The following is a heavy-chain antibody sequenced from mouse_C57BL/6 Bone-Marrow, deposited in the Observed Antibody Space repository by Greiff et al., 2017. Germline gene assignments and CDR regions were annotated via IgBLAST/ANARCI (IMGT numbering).Heavy chain of an antibody. D-gene: IGHD2-2*01. Sequence: QVQLQQPGAELVKPGASVKLSCKASGYTFTSYWMQWVKQRPGQGLEWIGEIDPSESYTNYNQKFKGKATLTVDTSTSTSYMQLSSLTSEDSAVYYCARGGYAFAYWGQGTLVTVSA. CDR3: ARGGYAFAY. J-gene: IGHJ3*01. CDR2: IDPSESYT. CDR1: GYTFTSYW. V-gene: IGHV1-50*01.